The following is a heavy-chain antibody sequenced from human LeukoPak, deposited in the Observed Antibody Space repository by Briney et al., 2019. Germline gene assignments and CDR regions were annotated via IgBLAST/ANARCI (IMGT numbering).Heavy chain of an antibody. V-gene: IGHV3-7*01. Sequence: PGGSLRLSCAASEFAFSRYWMTWVRQAPEKGLEWVANIKQDGSEKYYVDSVRGRFTISRDNSKNSLYLEMNSLRADDTAVYYCARTRQFNYWGQGTLVTVSS. CDR2: IKQDGSEK. CDR1: EFAFSRYW. J-gene: IGHJ4*02. CDR3: ARTRQFNY.